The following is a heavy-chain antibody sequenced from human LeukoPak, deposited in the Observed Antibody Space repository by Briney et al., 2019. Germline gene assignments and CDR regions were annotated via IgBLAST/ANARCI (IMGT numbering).Heavy chain of an antibody. V-gene: IGHV1-8*01. J-gene: IGHJ5*02. CDR2: MNPNSGNT. Sequence: ASVKVSCKASGYTFTSYDINWVRQATGQGLEWMGWMNPNSGNTGYAQKFQGRVTMTRNTSISTAYMELSSLRSEDTAVYYCARGWEAVAGTYSWFDPWGQGTLVTVSS. CDR1: GYTFTSYD. D-gene: IGHD6-19*01. CDR3: ARGWEAVAGTYSWFDP.